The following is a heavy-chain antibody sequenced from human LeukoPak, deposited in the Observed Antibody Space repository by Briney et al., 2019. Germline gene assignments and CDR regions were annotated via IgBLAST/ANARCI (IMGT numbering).Heavy chain of an antibody. CDR2: ISAYNGNT. J-gene: IGHJ6*02. V-gene: IGHV1-18*01. Sequence: GASVKVSCKASGYTFTSYGISWVRQAPGQGLEWMGWISAYNGNTNYAQKLQGRVTMTTDTSTSTAYMELRSLRSDDTAVYYCAREGSITIFGVVIYGSGMDVWGQGTTVTVSS. CDR3: AREGSITIFGVVIYGSGMDV. CDR1: GYTFTSYG. D-gene: IGHD3-3*01.